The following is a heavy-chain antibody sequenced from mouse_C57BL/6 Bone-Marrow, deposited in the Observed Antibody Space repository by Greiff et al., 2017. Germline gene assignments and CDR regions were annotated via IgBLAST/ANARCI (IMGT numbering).Heavy chain of an antibody. D-gene: IGHD1-1*01. CDR2: ISNGGGSI. J-gene: IGHJ4*01. V-gene: IGHV5-12*01. CDR3: ASPLTSCYYDAMDY. CDR1: GFTFSDYY. Sequence: EVMLVESGGGLVQPGGSLKLSCAASGFTFSDYYMYWVRQTPEKRLEWVAYISNGGGSIYYPDTVKGRFTISRDNAKNTLYLQMSRLKSEDTAMYYCASPLTSCYYDAMDYWGQGTSVTVSS.